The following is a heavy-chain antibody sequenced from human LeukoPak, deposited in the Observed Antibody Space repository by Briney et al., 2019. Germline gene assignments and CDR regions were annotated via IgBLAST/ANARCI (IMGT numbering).Heavy chain of an antibody. V-gene: IGHV4-38-2*01. CDR2: IYHGGST. CDR1: GYSISSGYY. Sequence: PSESLSLTCAVSGYSISSGYYWGCIRQPPGRGLGWIGSIYHGGSTYYNPSLKSRVTISVDTSKNQFSLKLSSVTAADAAVYYCARGDRPSSSGPTWGVFDYWGEGALVTVSS. J-gene: IGHJ4*02. D-gene: IGHD3-22*01. CDR3: ARGDRPSSSGPTWGVFDY.